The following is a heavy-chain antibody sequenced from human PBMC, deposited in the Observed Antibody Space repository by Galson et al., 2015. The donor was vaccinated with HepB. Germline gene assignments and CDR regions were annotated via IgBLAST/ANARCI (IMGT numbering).Heavy chain of an antibody. CDR3: ARGRRLVLWFGEPPNNWFDP. CDR2: TYYRSKWYN. CDR1: GDSVSSNSAA. V-gene: IGHV6-1*01. Sequence: CAISGDSVSSNSAAWNWIRQSPSRGLEWLGRTYYRSKWYNDYAVSVKSRITINPDTSKNQFSLQLNSVTPEDTAVYYCARGRRLVLWFGEPPNNWFDPWGQGTLVTVSS. D-gene: IGHD3-10*01. J-gene: IGHJ5*02.